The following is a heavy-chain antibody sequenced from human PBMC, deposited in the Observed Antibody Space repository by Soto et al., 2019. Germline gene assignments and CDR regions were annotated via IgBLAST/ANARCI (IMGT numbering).Heavy chain of an antibody. J-gene: IGHJ6*02. D-gene: IGHD3-10*01. V-gene: IGHV4-59*01. CDR1: GGSISSYS. CDR2: IYYSGST. CDR3: ARLLNLDRAYGMDV. Sequence: ETLSLTCTVSGGSISSYSWSWIRQPPGKGLEWIGCIYYSGSTNYNPSLKSRVTISVDTSKSQFSLKLSSVTAADTAVYYCARLLNLDRAYGMDVWGQGTTVTVSS.